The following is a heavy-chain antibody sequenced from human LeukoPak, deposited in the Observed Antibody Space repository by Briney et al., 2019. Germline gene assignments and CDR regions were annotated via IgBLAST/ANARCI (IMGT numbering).Heavy chain of an antibody. CDR2: ISAYNGNT. CDR1: GYTFTSYG. J-gene: IGHJ6*02. D-gene: IGHD3-10*01. CDR3: AKGRSADMVRGVPYYYYYGMDV. Sequence: ASVKVSCKASGYTFTSYGISWVRQAPGQGLEWMGWISAYNGNTNYAQKLQGRVTMTTDTSTSTAYMELRSLRSDDTAVYYCAKGRSADMVRGVPYYYYYGMDVWGQGATVTVSS. V-gene: IGHV1-18*01.